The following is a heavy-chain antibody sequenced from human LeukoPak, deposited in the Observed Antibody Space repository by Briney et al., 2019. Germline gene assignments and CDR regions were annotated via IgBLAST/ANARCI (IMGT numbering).Heavy chain of an antibody. CDR1: GGSIGSASYY. CDR2: IYYSGST. V-gene: IGHV4-31*03. J-gene: IGHJ4*02. Sequence: SETLSLTCTVSGGSIGSASYYWAWIRQHPGKGLEWIGYIYYSGSTYYNPSLKSRVTISVDTSKNQFSLKLSSVTAADTAVYYCARFRGYYGSGNRNYFDYWGQGTLVTVSS. D-gene: IGHD3-10*01. CDR3: ARFRGYYGSGNRNYFDY.